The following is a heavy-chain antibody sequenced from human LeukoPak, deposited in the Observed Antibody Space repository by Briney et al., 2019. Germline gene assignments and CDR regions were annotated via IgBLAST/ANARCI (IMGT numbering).Heavy chain of an antibody. D-gene: IGHD3-22*01. V-gene: IGHV3-20*04. CDR2: INWNGGSA. CDR1: GFTFDSHA. Sequence: RPGGSLRLSCAASGFTFDSHAMSWVRQAPGRGLEWVSAINWNGGSAAYADSVKGRFTISRDNAENSLFLQMNNLRAEDTALYYCSSRDTSGYFSPPVYWGQGTLVTVSS. J-gene: IGHJ4*02. CDR3: SSRDTSGYFSPPVY.